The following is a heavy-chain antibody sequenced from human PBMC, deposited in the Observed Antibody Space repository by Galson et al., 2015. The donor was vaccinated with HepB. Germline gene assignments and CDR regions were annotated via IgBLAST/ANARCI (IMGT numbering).Heavy chain of an antibody. CDR2: IYPGDSDT. V-gene: IGHV5-51*01. CDR1: GYTFTSYW. CDR3: AIGYSSGWYYFDY. Sequence: KVSCKASGYTFTSYWIGWVRQMPGKGLEWMGIIYPGDSDTRYSPSFQGQVTISADKSISTAYLQWSSLKASDTAMYYCAIGYSSGWYYFDYWGQGTLVTVSS. D-gene: IGHD6-19*01. J-gene: IGHJ4*02.